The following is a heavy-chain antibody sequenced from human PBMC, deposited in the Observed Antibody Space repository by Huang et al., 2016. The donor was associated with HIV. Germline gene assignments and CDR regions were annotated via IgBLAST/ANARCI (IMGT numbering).Heavy chain of an antibody. Sequence: QVQLQESGPGLVKPSETLSLTCTVSDGSISSNFWSWIRQPPGKGLEWIATINPSGRSNYNPSLESRVTLSKDSSKEQLSLKLQSVTAADTAVYYCARDGAYQYDSRAYYRDFWGQGTLVTVSS. J-gene: IGHJ4*02. CDR1: DGSISSNF. CDR3: ARDGAYQYDSRAYYRDF. CDR2: INPSGRS. D-gene: IGHD3-22*01. V-gene: IGHV4-59*01.